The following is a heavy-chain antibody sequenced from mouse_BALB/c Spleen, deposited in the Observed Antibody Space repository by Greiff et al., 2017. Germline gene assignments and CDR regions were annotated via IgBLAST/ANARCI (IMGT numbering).Heavy chain of an antibody. V-gene: IGHV1-39*01. Sequence: EVKLMESGPELEKPGASVKISCKASGYSFTGYNMNWVKQSNGKSLEWIGNIDPYYGGTSYNQKFKGKATLTVDKSSSTAYMQLKSLTSEDSAVYYCARRGDGYYAMDYWGQGTSVTVSS. D-gene: IGHD2-3*01. J-gene: IGHJ4*01. CDR3: ARRGDGYYAMDY. CDR2: IDPYYGGT. CDR1: GYSFTGYN.